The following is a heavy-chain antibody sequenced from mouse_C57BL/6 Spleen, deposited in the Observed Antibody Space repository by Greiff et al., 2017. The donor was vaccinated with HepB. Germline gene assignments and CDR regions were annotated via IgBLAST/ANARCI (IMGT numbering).Heavy chain of an antibody. D-gene: IGHD1-1*01. J-gene: IGHJ4*01. CDR2: IDPENGDT. CDR3: TIFYYGSSGYAMDY. V-gene: IGHV14-4*01. CDR1: GFNIKDDY. Sequence: EVKLQESGAELVRPGASVKLSCTASGFNIKDDYMHWVKQRPEQGLEWIGWIDPENGDTEYASKFQGKATITADTSSNTAYLQLSSLTSEDTAVYYCTIFYYGSSGYAMDYWGQGTSVTVSS.